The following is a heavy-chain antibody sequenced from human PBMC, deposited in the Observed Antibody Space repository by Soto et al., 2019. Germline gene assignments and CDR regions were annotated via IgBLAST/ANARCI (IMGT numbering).Heavy chain of an antibody. V-gene: IGHV1-46*01. J-gene: IGHJ5*02. CDR3: ARVLYCSGGSCYWASEGVWFDP. D-gene: IGHD2-15*01. CDR2: INPSSGSA. CDR1: GYTFTTYY. Sequence: GASVKVSCKASGYTFTTYYIHWVRQAPGQGLEWMAIINPSSGSAGYAQKFQVGVTVTRDTSTSTAYMELRSLRSDDTAVYYCARVLYCSGGSCYWASEGVWFDPWGQGTLVTVSS.